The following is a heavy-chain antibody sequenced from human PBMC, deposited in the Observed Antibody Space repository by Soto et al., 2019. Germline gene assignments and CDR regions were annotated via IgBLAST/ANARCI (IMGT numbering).Heavy chain of an antibody. V-gene: IGHV3-30-3*01. Sequence: PGGSLRLSCAASGCTFSSYAMHWVRQAPGKGLEWVAVISYDGSNKYYADSVKGRFTISGDNSKNTLYLQMNSLRAEDTAVYYCASTYCSSTSCYPPLYYYYYGMDVWGQGTTVTVSS. CDR3: ASTYCSSTSCYPPLYYYYYGMDV. CDR2: ISYDGSNK. J-gene: IGHJ6*02. D-gene: IGHD2-2*01. CDR1: GCTFSSYA.